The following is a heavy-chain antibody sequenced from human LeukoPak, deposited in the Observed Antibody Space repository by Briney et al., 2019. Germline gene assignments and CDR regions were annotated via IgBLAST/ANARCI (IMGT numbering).Heavy chain of an antibody. V-gene: IGHV4-59*01. CDR3: ARARVGVAGFFDY. Sequence: SETLSLTCNVSDGSISTYYWSWIRQPPGKGLEWIGYIYYSGSTNHNPSLKSRLTISVDTSKNQLSLKLSSVTAADTAVYYCARARVGVAGFFDYWGQGTLVTVSS. D-gene: IGHD6-19*01. CDR1: DGSISTYY. J-gene: IGHJ4*02. CDR2: IYYSGST.